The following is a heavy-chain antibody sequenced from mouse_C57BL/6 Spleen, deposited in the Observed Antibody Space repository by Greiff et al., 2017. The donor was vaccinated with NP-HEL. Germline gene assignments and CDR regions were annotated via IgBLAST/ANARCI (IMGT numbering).Heavy chain of an antibody. CDR3: ARYGYYYGSSYYYFDY. V-gene: IGHV7-3*01. Sequence: EVKVVESGGGLVQPGGSLSLSCAASGFTFTDYYMSWVRQPPGKALEWLGFIRNKANGYTTEYSASVKGRFTISRDNSQSILYLQMNALRAEDSATYYCARYGYYYGSSYYYFDYWGQGTTLTVSS. CDR2: IRNKANGYTT. J-gene: IGHJ2*01. D-gene: IGHD1-1*01. CDR1: GFTFTDYY.